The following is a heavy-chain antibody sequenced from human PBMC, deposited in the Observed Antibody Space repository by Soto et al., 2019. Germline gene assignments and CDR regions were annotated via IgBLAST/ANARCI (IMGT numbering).Heavy chain of an antibody. J-gene: IGHJ3*02. D-gene: IGHD3-9*01. CDR3: ARDRGVSTIRTAFDI. CDR2: INHSGST. Sequence: PSETLSLTCAVYGGSFSGYYWSWIRQPPGKGLEWIGEINHSGSTNYNPSLKSRVTISVDTSKNQFSLKLSSVTAADTAVYYCARDRGVSTIRTAFDIWGQGTMVTVSS. CDR1: GGSFSGYY. V-gene: IGHV4-34*01.